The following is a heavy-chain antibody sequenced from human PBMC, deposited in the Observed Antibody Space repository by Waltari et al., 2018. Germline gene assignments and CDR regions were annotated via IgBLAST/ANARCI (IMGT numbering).Heavy chain of an antibody. V-gene: IGHV3-43*01. Sequence: EVQLVESGGVVVQPGGSLRLSCAASGFTFDDYTMHWVRQAPGKGLEWVSLISWDGGSTYYADSVKGRFTIARDNSKNSLYLQMNSLRTEDTALYYCATSSRDGYNPDYWGQGTLVTVSS. J-gene: IGHJ4*02. CDR3: ATSSRDGYNPDY. CDR1: GFTFDDYT. D-gene: IGHD5-12*01. CDR2: ISWDGGST.